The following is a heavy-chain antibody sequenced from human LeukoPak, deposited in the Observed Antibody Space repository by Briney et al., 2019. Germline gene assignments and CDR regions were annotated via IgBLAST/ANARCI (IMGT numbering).Heavy chain of an antibody. CDR1: GGTFSSYA. Sequence: ASVKVSFKASGGTFSSYAISGVRQAPGQGLEWMGGIIPIFGTANYAQKFQGRVTITTDESTSTAYMELSSLRSEDTAVYYCAREEAYSSSGGDAFDIWGQGTMVTVSS. D-gene: IGHD6-13*01. CDR3: AREEAYSSSGGDAFDI. J-gene: IGHJ3*02. V-gene: IGHV1-69*05. CDR2: IIPIFGTA.